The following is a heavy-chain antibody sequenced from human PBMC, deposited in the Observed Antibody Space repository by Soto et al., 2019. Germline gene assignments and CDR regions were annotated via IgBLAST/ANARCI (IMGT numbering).Heavy chain of an antibody. Sequence: GGSLRLSCAASGFTFSSYAMHRVRQAPGKGLEWVAVISYDGSNKYYADSVKGRFTISRDNSKNTLYLQMSSLRAEDTAVYYCANAPAIVLVPAALGGDYWGQGP. CDR2: ISYDGSNK. CDR3: ANAPAIVLVPAALGGDY. V-gene: IGHV3-30*18. CDR1: GFTFSSYA. J-gene: IGHJ4*02. D-gene: IGHD2-2*01.